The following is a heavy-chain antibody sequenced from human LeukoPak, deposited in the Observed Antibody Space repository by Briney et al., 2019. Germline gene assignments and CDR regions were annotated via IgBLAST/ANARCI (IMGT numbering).Heavy chain of an antibody. J-gene: IGHJ4*02. CDR3: ARVTRVGTIGYYFDY. Sequence: SETLSLTCTVSGYSISKDYYWGWIRQPPGKGLEWIGTIFHSGSTNYNPSLKSRVTISVDTSKNQFSLKLSSVTAADTAVYYCARVTRVGTIGYYFDYWGQGTLVTVSS. CDR1: GYSISKDYY. V-gene: IGHV4-38-2*02. D-gene: IGHD1-26*01. CDR2: IFHSGST.